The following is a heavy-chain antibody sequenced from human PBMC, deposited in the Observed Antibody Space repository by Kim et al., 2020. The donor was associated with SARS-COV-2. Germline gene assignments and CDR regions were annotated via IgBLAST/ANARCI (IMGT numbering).Heavy chain of an antibody. J-gene: IGHJ6*02. D-gene: IGHD6-25*01. CDR3: ARGGGSGVMDV. V-gene: IGHV4-4*07. Sequence: NYNPSLKSRVTMSVDTSKNQFSLKLSSVTAADTAVYYCARGGGSGVMDVWGQGTTVTVSS.